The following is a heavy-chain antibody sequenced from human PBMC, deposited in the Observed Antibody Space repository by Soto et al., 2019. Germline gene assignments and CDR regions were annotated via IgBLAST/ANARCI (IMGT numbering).Heavy chain of an antibody. D-gene: IGHD4-17*01. CDR3: AIAQASTVITSTHFYP. CDR1: GFTFTSHA. V-gene: IGHV3-30-3*01. CDR2: ISYDGSTK. J-gene: IGHJ5*02. Sequence: GGSLRLSCAASGFTFTSHAMNWVRQAPGKGLEWVAIISYDGSTKFYADSVKGRFTISRDSAKNTVYLHLNSLRGEDTAVYYCAIAQASTVITSTHFYPWGQGTPVTVAS.